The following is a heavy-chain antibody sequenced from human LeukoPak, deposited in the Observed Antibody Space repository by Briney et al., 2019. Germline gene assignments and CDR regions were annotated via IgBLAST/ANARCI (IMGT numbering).Heavy chain of an antibody. CDR3: AKYVSYYYDSSTYYPSQGYFDY. J-gene: IGHJ4*02. D-gene: IGHD3-22*01. CDR1: GFTFSSYA. Sequence: QTWGSLRLSCAASGFTFSSYAISWVRQAPGKGLEWVSAISGSGGSTYYADSVKGRFTISRDNSKNTLYLQMNSLRAEDTAVYYCAKYVSYYYDSSTYYPSQGYFDYRGQGTLVTVSS. V-gene: IGHV3-23*01. CDR2: ISGSGGST.